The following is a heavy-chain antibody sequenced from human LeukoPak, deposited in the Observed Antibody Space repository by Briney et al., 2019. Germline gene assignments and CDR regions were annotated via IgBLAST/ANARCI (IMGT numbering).Heavy chain of an antibody. Sequence: QPGRSLRLSCAASGFTFSSYAMHWVRQAPGKGLEWVAVISYDGSNKYYADSVKGRFTISRDNSKNTLYLQMNSLRAEDTAVYYCARRNYESGGMDVWGQGTTVTVSS. CDR3: ARRNYESGGMDV. D-gene: IGHD3-3*01. CDR1: GFTFSSYA. J-gene: IGHJ6*02. V-gene: IGHV3-30-3*01. CDR2: ISYDGSNK.